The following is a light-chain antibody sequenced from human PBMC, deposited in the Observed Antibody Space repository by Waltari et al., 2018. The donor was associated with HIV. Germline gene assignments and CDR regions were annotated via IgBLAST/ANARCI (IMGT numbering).Light chain of an antibody. CDR1: TSDVGGKNY. CDR3: SSYTRSSTL. V-gene: IGLV2-14*01. CDR2: DGS. J-gene: IGLJ2*01. Sequence: QSALTQPASVSGSPGQSLTIPCTGTTSDVGGKNYVPWYQKPPGKTPKLLIYDGSNRPSGVSNRFSGSKSGNTASLTISGLQAEDEADYYCSSYTRSSTLFGGGTKLTVL.